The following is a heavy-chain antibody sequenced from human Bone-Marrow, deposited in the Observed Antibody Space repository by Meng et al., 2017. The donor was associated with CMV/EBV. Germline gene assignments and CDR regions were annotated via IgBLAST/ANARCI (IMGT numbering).Heavy chain of an antibody. Sequence: QIQGAGHGPVRTLCPPLLTFPFYGCSFSSYCWGWTRQPAGTGLEWIGRICTSRISNSNPYLKSRVTMSVDTSKNQFSLKLSSVTAADTAVYYCARFNSYGSGSRKFPNWFDPWGLGTLVTVSS. CDR2: ICTSRIS. V-gene: IGHV4-4*07. D-gene: IGHD3-10*01. CDR1: GCSFSSYC. CDR3: ARFNSYGSGSRKFPNWFDP. J-gene: IGHJ5*02.